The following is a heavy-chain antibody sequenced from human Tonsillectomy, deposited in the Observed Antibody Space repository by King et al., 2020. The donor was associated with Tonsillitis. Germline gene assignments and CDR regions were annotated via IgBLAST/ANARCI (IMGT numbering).Heavy chain of an antibody. J-gene: IGHJ4*02. Sequence: VQLVESGGGLVQPGGSLRLSCAASGFTFSSYAMSWVRQAPGTGLEWVSGISGSGVSTYYADSVKGRFTISRDNSKNTLYLQMNSLRAEDTAVYYCAKDHGKGYCTNGVCYNFDYWGPGTLVTVSS. CDR3: AKDHGKGYCTNGVCYNFDY. V-gene: IGHV3-23*04. CDR2: ISGSGVST. CDR1: GFTFSSYA. D-gene: IGHD2-8*01.